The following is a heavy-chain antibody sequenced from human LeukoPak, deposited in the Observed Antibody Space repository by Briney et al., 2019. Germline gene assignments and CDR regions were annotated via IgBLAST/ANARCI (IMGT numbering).Heavy chain of an antibody. Sequence: PSQTLSLTCTVSGGSLSSGSYYWSWIRQPAGKGLEWIGRIYTSGSTNYNPSLKSRVTISVDTSKNQFSLKLSSVTAADTAVYYCARGLAGFDYWGQGTLVTVSS. V-gene: IGHV4-61*02. CDR2: IYTSGST. D-gene: IGHD6-13*01. CDR1: GGSLSSGSYY. CDR3: ARGLAGFDY. J-gene: IGHJ4*02.